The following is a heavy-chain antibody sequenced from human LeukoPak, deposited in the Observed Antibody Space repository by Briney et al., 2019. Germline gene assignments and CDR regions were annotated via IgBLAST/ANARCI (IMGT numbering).Heavy chain of an antibody. D-gene: IGHD4-17*01. V-gene: IGHV3-9*02. CDR3: AKKDGDYGVGAFDI. CDR1: GFSSDDYA. CDR2: ISWNSGSK. Sequence: PGRSLRLSCAVSGFSSDDYAMHLVRQAPGAGLEGLSGISWNSGSKGYADSGKGRFTISRDNAKNSLYLQMNRLRAEDTALYYCAKKDGDYGVGAFDIWGQGTMVTVSS. J-gene: IGHJ3*02.